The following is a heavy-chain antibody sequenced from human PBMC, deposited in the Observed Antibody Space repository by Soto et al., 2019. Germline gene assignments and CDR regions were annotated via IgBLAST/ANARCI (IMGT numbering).Heavy chain of an antibody. V-gene: IGHV3-7*05. Sequence: GGSLRLSCAASGFTFSSYWMSWVRQAPGKGLEWVANIKQDGSEKYYVDSVKGRFTISRDNAKNSLYLQMNSLRAEDTAVYYCASAHPTAAGATFDYWGQGTLVTVSS. CDR3: ASAHPTAAGATFDY. J-gene: IGHJ4*02. D-gene: IGHD6-13*01. CDR1: GFTFSSYW. CDR2: IKQDGSEK.